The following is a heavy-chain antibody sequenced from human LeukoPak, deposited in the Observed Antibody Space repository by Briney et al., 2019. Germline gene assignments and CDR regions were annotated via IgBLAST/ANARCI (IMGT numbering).Heavy chain of an antibody. D-gene: IGHD3-3*01. CDR3: ARAEWSNWYFDL. V-gene: IGHV3-7*03. CDR2: IKQDGGEK. Sequence: PGGSLRLSCAASGFTFSTYWMHWVRQAPGKGVEWVANIKQDGGEKHYVDSVKGRFTLSRDSAKNSLYLQMNSLRAEDTAVYYCARAEWSNWYFDLWGRGTLVTVSS. J-gene: IGHJ2*01. CDR1: GFTFSTYW.